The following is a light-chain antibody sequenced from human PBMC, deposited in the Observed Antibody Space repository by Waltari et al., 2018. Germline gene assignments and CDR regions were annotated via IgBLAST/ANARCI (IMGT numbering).Light chain of an antibody. Sequence: DIQMTQSPSSLSASVGDRVPITCRASQGISDWLAWYQQKPGKAPKLLIYRASTLETGVPSRFSGSGSGTDFTLTISSLQPEDIATYYCQHHDNSPPWTFGQGTKVEFK. CDR2: RAS. CDR3: QHHDNSPPWT. CDR1: QGISDW. V-gene: IGKV1-33*01. J-gene: IGKJ1*01.